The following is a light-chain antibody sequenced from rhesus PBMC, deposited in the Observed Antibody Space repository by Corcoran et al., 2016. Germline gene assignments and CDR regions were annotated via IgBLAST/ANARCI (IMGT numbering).Light chain of an antibody. CDR3: SAWDSSLSAHV. J-gene: IGLJ6*01. Sequence: QAGLTQQPSVSKGLRQTATLTCTGNSNNVGNQGAAWLQQHQGHPPKLLSYRNNNRPSGISERFSASRSGNTASLTITGLQPEDEADDYCSAWDSSLSAHVFGSGTKLTVL. CDR2: RNN. CDR1: SNNVGNQG. V-gene: IGLV10-114*01.